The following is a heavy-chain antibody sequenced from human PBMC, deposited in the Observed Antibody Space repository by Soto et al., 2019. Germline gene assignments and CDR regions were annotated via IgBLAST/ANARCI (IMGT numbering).Heavy chain of an antibody. Sequence: PSETLSLTCAVYGGSFSGYYWSWIRQPPGKGLEWIGEINHSGSTNYNPSLKSRVTISVDTSKNQFSLKLSSVTAADTAVYYCARGPEVAGYYYYYGMDVWGQGTTVTVSS. J-gene: IGHJ6*02. CDR1: GGSFSGYY. D-gene: IGHD6-19*01. CDR2: INHSGST. CDR3: ARGPEVAGYYYYYGMDV. V-gene: IGHV4-34*01.